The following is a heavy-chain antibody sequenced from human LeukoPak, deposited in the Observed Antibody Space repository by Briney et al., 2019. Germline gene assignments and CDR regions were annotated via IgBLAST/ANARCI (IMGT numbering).Heavy chain of an antibody. D-gene: IGHD3-9*01. J-gene: IGHJ5*02. CDR3: ARGSRYYDILTGSNIGRNWFDP. V-gene: IGHV4-34*01. CDR2: INHSGST. CDR1: GGSFSGYY. Sequence: SETLSLTCAVYGGSFSGYYWSWIRQPPGKGLEWIGEINHSGSTNYNPSLKSRVTISVDTSKNQFSLKLSSVTAADTAVYYCARGSRYYDILTGSNIGRNWFDPWGQGTLVTVSS.